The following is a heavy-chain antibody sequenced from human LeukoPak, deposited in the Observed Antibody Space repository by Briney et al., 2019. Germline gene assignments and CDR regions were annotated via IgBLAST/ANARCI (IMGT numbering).Heavy chain of an antibody. Sequence: PGGSLRLSCAASGFTFSSYAMHWVRQAPGKGLEWVAVISYDGSNKYYADSVKGRFTISRDNSKNTLYLQMNSLRAEDTAVYYCARDGYCTNGVCYTAHQGAFDIWGQGTMVTVSS. CDR1: GFTFSSYA. CDR2: ISYDGSNK. CDR3: ARDGYCTNGVCYTAHQGAFDI. D-gene: IGHD2-8*01. V-gene: IGHV3-30*04. J-gene: IGHJ3*02.